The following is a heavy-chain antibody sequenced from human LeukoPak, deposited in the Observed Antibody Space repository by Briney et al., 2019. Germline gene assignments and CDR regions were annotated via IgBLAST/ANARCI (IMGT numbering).Heavy chain of an antibody. CDR2: IYSGGST. D-gene: IGHD4-17*01. V-gene: IGHV3-66*01. J-gene: IGHJ4*02. CDR3: ARGYGDYCALLDY. Sequence: GGSLRLSCAASGFTVSSSYMSWVRQAPGKGLEWVSVIYSGGSTYFADSVKGRFIISKDNSKNTLYLQMNSLRADDTAMYYCARGYGDYCALLDYWGQGDLFTVSS. CDR1: GFTVSSSY.